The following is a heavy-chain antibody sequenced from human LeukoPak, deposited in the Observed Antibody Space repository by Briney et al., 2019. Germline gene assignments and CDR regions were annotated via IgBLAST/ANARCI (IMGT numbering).Heavy chain of an antibody. V-gene: IGHV3-23*01. CDR1: GFTFSSYV. CDR2: ISGSGGST. D-gene: IGHD6-13*01. Sequence: GGSLRLSCAASGFTFSSYVMSWVRQAPGKGQEWVSGISGSGGSTYYADSVEGRFTISRDNSKNTLYLQMNSLRAEDTAIYYCAKKGIAAADSFDYWGQGTLVTVSS. J-gene: IGHJ4*02. CDR3: AKKGIAAADSFDY.